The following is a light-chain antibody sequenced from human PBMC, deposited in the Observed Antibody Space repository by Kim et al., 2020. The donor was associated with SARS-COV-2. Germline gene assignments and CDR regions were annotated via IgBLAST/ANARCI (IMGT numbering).Light chain of an antibody. CDR2: AAS. V-gene: IGKV3-20*01. CDR3: QQYAGSPWT. CDR1: QIVSANL. J-gene: IGKJ1*01. Sequence: EIVLTQSPGTLSFSPGERATLSCRASQIVSANLLAWYQHRPGHAPRLLVFAASTRATGIPDRFSGSGSGTDFTLTISRLEPEDFAVYYCQQYAGSPWTFGQGTKLEI.